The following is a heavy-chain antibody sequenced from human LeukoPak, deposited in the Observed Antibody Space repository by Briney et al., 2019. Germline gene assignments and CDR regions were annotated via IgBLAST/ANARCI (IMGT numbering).Heavy chain of an antibody. Sequence: SETLSLTCTVPGVSISNYYWSWIRQPPGRGLEWIGYIHPSGSTDYNPSLKSRLTISLDTSNNQYSLTLTSVTAADSAVYYCARQYYDSSGFFGYYSDSWGQGTLVTVSS. CDR2: IHPSGST. CDR3: ARQYYDSSGFFGYYSDS. D-gene: IGHD3-22*01. J-gene: IGHJ4*02. V-gene: IGHV4-59*08. CDR1: GVSISNYY.